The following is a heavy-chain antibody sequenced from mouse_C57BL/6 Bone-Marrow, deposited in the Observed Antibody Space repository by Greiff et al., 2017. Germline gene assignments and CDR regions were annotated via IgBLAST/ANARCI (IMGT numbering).Heavy chain of an antibody. D-gene: IGHD3-2*02. CDR2: IDPSDSYT. CDR3: AGGSSLDY. J-gene: IGHJ4*01. V-gene: IGHV1-59*01. Sequence: VQLQQPGAELVRPGTSVKLSCTASGYTFTSYWMHWVKQRPGQGLEWIGVIDPSDSYTNYNQKFKGKATLTADTSSSTAYMQLSSLTSEDSAVYYCAGGSSLDYWGQGTSVTVSS. CDR1: GYTFTSYW.